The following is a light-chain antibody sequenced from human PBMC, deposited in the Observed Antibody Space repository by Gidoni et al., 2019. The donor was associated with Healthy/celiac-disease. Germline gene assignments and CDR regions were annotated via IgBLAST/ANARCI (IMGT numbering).Light chain of an antibody. CDR3: QSYDSSLSGWV. Sequence: QSVLTQPPSVSGAPGQRVTISCTGSSSNIGAGYDVHWYQQLPGTAPKRLIDGNSNRPSGVPDRFSGSKSGTSASLAITGLQAEDEADYYCQSYDSSLSGWVFGGGTKLTVL. CDR2: GNS. CDR1: SSNIGAGYD. V-gene: IGLV1-40*01. J-gene: IGLJ3*02.